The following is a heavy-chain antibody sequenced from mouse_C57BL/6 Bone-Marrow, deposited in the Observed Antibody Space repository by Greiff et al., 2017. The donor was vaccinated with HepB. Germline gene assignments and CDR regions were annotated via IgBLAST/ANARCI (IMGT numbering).Heavy chain of an antibody. CDR1: GYTFTSYG. J-gene: IGHJ2*01. CDR2: IDPRSGNT. CDR3: ARRVEADD. V-gene: IGHV1-81*01. Sequence: QVQLQQPGAELARPGASVKLSCKASGYTFTSYGISWVKQRTGQGLEWIGGIDPRSGNTNYNEKFKGKATLTADKSSSTAYMELRSLTSEDSAVYYCARRVEADDWGQGTTLTVSS.